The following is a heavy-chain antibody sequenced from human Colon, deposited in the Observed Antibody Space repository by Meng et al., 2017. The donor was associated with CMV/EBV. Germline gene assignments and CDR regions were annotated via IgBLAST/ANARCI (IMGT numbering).Heavy chain of an antibody. CDR3: AKANCSSISCYQDHYYGMDV. CDR2: ISRNGGST. D-gene: IGHD2-2*01. Sequence: SLMISCAASGSSTDDSAMHWVRQVPGKRLEWVSSISRNGGSTGYADSMKCRFTISRDNAKKSLYLQMNSLRAEDTALYYCAKANCSSISCYQDHYYGMDVWGQGTTVTVSS. J-gene: IGHJ6*02. CDR1: GSSTDDSA. V-gene: IGHV3-9*02.